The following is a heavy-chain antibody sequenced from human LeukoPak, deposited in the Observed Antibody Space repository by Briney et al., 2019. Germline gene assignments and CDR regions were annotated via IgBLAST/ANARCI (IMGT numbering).Heavy chain of an antibody. CDR2: INPNSGGT. D-gene: IGHD3-22*01. CDR1: GYTFTGYY. CDR3: ARTIIPDSSGYWMTPKYYFDY. Sequence: GASVKVSCKASGYTFTGYYMHWVRQAPGQGLEWMGWINPNSGGTNYAQKFQGRVTMTRDTSISTAYMELSRLRSDDTAVYHCARTIIPDSSGYWMTPKYYFDYWGQGTLVTVSS. V-gene: IGHV1-2*02. J-gene: IGHJ4*02.